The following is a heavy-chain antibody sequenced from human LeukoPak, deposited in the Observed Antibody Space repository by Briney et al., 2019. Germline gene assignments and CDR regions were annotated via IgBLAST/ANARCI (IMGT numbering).Heavy chain of an antibody. CDR1: EFTFSRYW. CDR3: ARNRYMDV. Sequence: GGSLRLSCVASEFTFSRYWMSWVRQAPGKGLEWVANIKEDESEKYYVDSVKGRFTISRDNAKNSLYLQMNSLRAEDMAVYYCARNRYMDVWGKGTTVTVSS. CDR2: IKEDESEK. J-gene: IGHJ6*03. V-gene: IGHV3-7*01.